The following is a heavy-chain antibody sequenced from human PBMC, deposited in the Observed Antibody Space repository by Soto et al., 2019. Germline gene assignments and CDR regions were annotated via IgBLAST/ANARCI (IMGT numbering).Heavy chain of an antibody. CDR2: ISAYNGNT. CDR1: GNIFTSNG. V-gene: IGHV1-18*04. CDR3: ARVPHNFNWVPYGLDV. D-gene: IGHD3-9*01. J-gene: IGHJ6*02. Sequence: QVQLVQSGAEVKKPGASVKVSCKASGNIFTSNGFSWVRQAPGQGPEWMGWISAYNGNTNYVQKFQGRVTMTTDTSTRTAYMELRSMRSDDPAVYYCARVPHNFNWVPYGLDVWGQGTTVIVS.